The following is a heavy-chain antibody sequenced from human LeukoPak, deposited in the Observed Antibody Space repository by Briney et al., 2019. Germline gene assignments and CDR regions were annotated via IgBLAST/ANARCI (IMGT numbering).Heavy chain of an antibody. D-gene: IGHD3-22*01. V-gene: IGHV3-23*01. CDR3: AKSHVPYYYDSSGYGGGEDC. CDR1: GFTFTNYA. Sequence: PGGSLRLSCAASGFTFTNYALSWVRQAPGKGLEWVSAISGSGGSTYYADSVKGRFTISRDNSKNTLYLQMNSLRAEDTAVYYCAKSHVPYYYDSSGYGGGEDCWGQGTLVTVSS. J-gene: IGHJ4*02. CDR2: ISGSGGST.